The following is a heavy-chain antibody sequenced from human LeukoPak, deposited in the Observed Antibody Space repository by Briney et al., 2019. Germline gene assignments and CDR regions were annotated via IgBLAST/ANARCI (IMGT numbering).Heavy chain of an antibody. CDR3: ARVGGEWELLLDY. CDR1: GGSISSYY. J-gene: IGHJ4*02. CDR2: TYYSGST. Sequence: SETLSLTCTVSGGSISSYYWSWIRQPPGKGLEWIGCTYYSGSTIYSPSLKSRVTISVDTSKNQFSLKLSSVTAADTAVYYCARVGGEWELLLDYWGQGTLVTVSS. V-gene: IGHV4-59*12. D-gene: IGHD1-26*01.